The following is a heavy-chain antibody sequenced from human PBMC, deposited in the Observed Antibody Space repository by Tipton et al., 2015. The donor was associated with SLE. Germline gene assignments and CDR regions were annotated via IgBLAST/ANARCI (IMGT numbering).Heavy chain of an antibody. V-gene: IGHV4-59*08. CDR2: IHSSGST. Sequence: TLSLTCTVSGGSISGYYWSWIRQPPGKGLEWIAYIHSSGSTNYNPSLKSRVTISADTSKNQFSLKVSSVTAADTAVYYCARTSWNFPFDYWGQGTLATVSS. CDR1: GGSISGYY. D-gene: IGHD1-7*01. J-gene: IGHJ4*02. CDR3: ARTSWNFPFDY.